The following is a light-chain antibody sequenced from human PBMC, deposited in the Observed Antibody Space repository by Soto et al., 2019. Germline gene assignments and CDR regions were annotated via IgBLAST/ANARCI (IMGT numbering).Light chain of an antibody. CDR1: SSNIGSNT. CDR3: EAWDDSLNGVV. Sequence: QSVLTQPPSASGTPGQRVTISCSGSSSNIGSNTVNWYQQPPGTAPKLLIYSNNQRPSGVPDRFSGSKSGTSASLAISGLQSEDEADYYCEAWDDSLNGVVFGGGTKLTVL. CDR2: SNN. V-gene: IGLV1-44*01. J-gene: IGLJ2*01.